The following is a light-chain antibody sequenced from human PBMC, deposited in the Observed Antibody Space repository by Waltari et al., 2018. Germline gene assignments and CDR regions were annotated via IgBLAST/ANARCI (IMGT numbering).Light chain of an antibody. CDR1: TGAVTIGHF. CDR2: DTN. Sequence: QAVVTQEPSLTVSPGGTVTLTCASRTGAVTIGHFPHWFQQKPGQAPKTLIYDTNNNLSWTPARFSGSLAGGKAALTLSGAQPDDEAEYYCWLYYSGAQVFGGGTRLTVL. J-gene: IGLJ2*01. V-gene: IGLV7-46*01. CDR3: WLYYSGAQV.